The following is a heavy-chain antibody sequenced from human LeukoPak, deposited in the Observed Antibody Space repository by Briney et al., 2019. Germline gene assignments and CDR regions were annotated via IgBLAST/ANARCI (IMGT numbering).Heavy chain of an antibody. V-gene: IGHV3-7*01. CDR3: AKDQGQLQPYYFDY. Sequence: AGGSLRLSCAASGFTFSSYWMSWVRQAPGKGLEWVANINQHASEKYHVDSVKGRFTISRDDAKNSLYLQMNSLRAEDTAVYYCAKDQGQLQPYYFDYWGQGTLVTVSS. J-gene: IGHJ4*02. D-gene: IGHD6-6*01. CDR2: INQHASEK. CDR1: GFTFSSYW.